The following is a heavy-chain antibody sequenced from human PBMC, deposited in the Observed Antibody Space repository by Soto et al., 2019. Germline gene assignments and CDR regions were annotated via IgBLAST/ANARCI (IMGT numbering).Heavy chain of an antibody. V-gene: IGHV4-39*01. CDR2: IYYSGST. D-gene: IGHD3-9*01. CDR1: GGSISSSSYY. CDR3: ARHDGGQYYDILTGYSYYFDY. J-gene: IGHJ4*02. Sequence: QLQLQESGPGLVKPSETLSLTCTVSGGSISSSSYYWGWIRQPPGKGLEWIGSIYYSGSTYYNPSLKSRVTISVDTSKNQFSLKLSSVTAADTAVYYCARHDGGQYYDILTGYSYYFDYWGQGTLVTVSS.